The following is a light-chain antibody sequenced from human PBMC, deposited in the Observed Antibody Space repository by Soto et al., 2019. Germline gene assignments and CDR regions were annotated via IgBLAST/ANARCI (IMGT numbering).Light chain of an antibody. CDR1: QSVSSSY. V-gene: IGKV3-20*01. CDR3: QQHGSSPPT. CDR2: GAS. J-gene: IGKJ1*01. Sequence: EIVLTQSPGTLSLSPGERATLSCRASQSVSSSYLAWYQQKPGQAPRLLFYGASRRATGIPDRFSGSGSGTYFPLTISRLEPEDFAVYYWQQHGSSPPTFGQGTKVEIK.